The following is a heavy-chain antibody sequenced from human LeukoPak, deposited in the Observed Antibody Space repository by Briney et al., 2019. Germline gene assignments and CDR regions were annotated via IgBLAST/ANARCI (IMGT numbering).Heavy chain of an antibody. CDR2: IRQDGSEK. CDR3: AELGITMIGGV. Sequence: PGGSLRLSCETSGFSFSTYWMAWVRQPPGKGLEWVANIRQDGSEKYYVDSVKGRFTISRDNAKNSLYLQMNSLRAEDTAVYYCAELGITMIGGVWGKGTTVTISS. V-gene: IGHV3-7*01. J-gene: IGHJ6*04. D-gene: IGHD3-10*02. CDR1: GFSFSTYW.